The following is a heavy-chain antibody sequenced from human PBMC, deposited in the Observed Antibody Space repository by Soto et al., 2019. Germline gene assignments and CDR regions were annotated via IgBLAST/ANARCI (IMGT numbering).Heavy chain of an antibody. D-gene: IGHD2-21*01. J-gene: IGHJ6*03. Sequence: SETLSLTCVVSGGSLSDYFWSWIRQPPGMALEWIGEINHLGSINFNPSLKSRVTMSVDTSKNQFSLTLNSVTAADTATYYCARGGISHWAYFYYMDVWDRGTTVTVSS. CDR2: INHLGSI. CDR1: GGSLSDYF. V-gene: IGHV4-34*01. CDR3: ARGGISHWAYFYYMDV.